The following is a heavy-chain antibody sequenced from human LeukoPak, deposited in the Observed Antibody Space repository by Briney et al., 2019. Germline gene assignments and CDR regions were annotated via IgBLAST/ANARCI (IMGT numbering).Heavy chain of an antibody. J-gene: IGHJ4*02. V-gene: IGHV3-48*03. D-gene: IGHD3-22*01. CDR2: ISSSGSTI. Sequence: GGSLRLSCAASGFTFSSYEMNWVRQAPGKGLEWVSYISSSGSTIYYAESVKGRFTISRDNAKNSLYLQMNSLRAEYTAVYYCARESSGYFYWGQGTLVTVSS. CDR3: ARESSGYFY. CDR1: GFTFSSYE.